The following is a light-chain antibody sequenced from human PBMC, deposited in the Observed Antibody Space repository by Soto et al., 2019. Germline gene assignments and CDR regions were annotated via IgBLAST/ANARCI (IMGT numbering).Light chain of an antibody. Sequence: DIQMTQSPSSLSASVGDRVTITCQASHDITSYLNWYQHKPGKAPKLLIYDASILEAGVPSRFSGSGSGTEFILTITGLQTEDFATYFCQEADGFPWRFGHGTRVEMK. J-gene: IGKJ1*01. CDR1: HDITSY. V-gene: IGKV1-33*01. CDR2: DAS. CDR3: QEADGFPWR.